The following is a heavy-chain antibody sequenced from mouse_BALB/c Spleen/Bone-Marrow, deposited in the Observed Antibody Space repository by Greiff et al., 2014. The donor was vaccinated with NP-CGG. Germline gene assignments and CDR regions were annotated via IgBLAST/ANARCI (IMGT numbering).Heavy chain of an antibody. J-gene: IGHJ3*01. CDR1: GYAFSSYW. CDR3: AKVTTGFAY. CDR2: IYPGDGDT. V-gene: IGHV1-80*01. Sequence: QVQLQQSGAELVWPGSSVKISCKASGYAFSSYWVTWVKQRPGQGLEWIGQIYPGDGDTNYNGKFKDKVTLTADKSSSAAYMQLSSLTSEDSAVYFCAKVTTGFAYWGQGTLVTVSA. D-gene: IGHD2-2*01.